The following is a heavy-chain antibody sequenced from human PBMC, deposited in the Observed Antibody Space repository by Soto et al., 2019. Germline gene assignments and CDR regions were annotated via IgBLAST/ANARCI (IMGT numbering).Heavy chain of an antibody. Sequence: EVQLLESGGGLVQPGGSLRLSCAASGFTFSTFAMSWVRQAPGKGLEWVSTISGGGDGTYYADSVKGRFTISRDNSKNTMYLQMDSLRADDTAVYYCAKDRPTTSSSKMDVWGKGTTVTVSS. CDR1: GFTFSTFA. J-gene: IGHJ6*04. D-gene: IGHD6-6*01. CDR2: ISGGGDGT. CDR3: AKDRPTTSSSKMDV. V-gene: IGHV3-23*01.